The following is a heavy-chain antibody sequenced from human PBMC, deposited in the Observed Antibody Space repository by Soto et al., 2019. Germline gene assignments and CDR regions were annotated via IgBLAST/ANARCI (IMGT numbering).Heavy chain of an antibody. CDR3: ARGQEGVVATH. Sequence: QVQLQQWGAGLLKPSETLSLNCAVNGGSLSGYYWSWIRQPPGKGLDWIGEIKDGGSTNYSPSLKSRATISSDTSNNQFSLRLNSVTAADTGVYYCARGQEGVVATHWDQGTLVTVSS. V-gene: IGHV4-34*01. CDR1: GGSLSGYY. CDR2: IKDGGST. J-gene: IGHJ4*02. D-gene: IGHD5-12*01.